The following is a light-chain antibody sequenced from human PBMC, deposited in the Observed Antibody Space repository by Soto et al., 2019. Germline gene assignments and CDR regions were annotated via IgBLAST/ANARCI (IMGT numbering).Light chain of an antibody. CDR2: GSS. CDR3: QQYVGSRWT. J-gene: IGKJ1*01. CDR1: QSVSSTY. V-gene: IGKV3-20*01. Sequence: EIVLTQSPGTLSLSPGERATLSCRASQSVSSTYLAWYLQKPGQAPRLPIDGSSTRATGIPDRLSGCGSGTDFTLTIRRLQAEDFSVYYCQQYVGSRWTFGQVTRVDI.